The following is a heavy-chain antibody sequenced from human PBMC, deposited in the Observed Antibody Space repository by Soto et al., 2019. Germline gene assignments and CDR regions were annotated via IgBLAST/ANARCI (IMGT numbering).Heavy chain of an antibody. CDR1: GFTFSDHY. D-gene: IGHD5-12*01. CDR3: ARVVIVATSYYSDY. Sequence: EVQLVESGGDLVQPGGSLRLSCAASGFTFSDHYMDWVRQPPGKGLEWVGRIRKKANSYTTEYAASVKGRFTISRDDSKNSLYLQMNILKTEDTAVYYCARVVIVATSYYSDYWGQGTLVTVSS. J-gene: IGHJ4*02. V-gene: IGHV3-72*01. CDR2: IRKKANSYTT.